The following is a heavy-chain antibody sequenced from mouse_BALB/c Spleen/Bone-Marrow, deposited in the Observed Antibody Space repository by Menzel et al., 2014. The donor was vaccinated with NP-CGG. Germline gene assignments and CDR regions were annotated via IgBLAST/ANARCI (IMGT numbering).Heavy chain of an antibody. CDR2: IYPGNVNT. D-gene: IGHD1-1*01. J-gene: IGHJ4*01. CDR1: GYTFTSYY. CDR3: ARFYYGSSYAMDY. Sequence: QVQLKQSGPELVKPGASVRISCKASGYTFTSYYIHWVKQRPGQGLEWIGWIYPGNVNTKYNEKFKGKATLTADKSSSTAYMQLGSLTSEDSAVYFCARFYYGSSYAMDYWGQGTSVTVSS. V-gene: IGHV1S56*01.